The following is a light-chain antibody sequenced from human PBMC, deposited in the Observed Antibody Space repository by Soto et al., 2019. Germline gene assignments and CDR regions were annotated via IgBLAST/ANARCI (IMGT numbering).Light chain of an antibody. J-gene: IGKJ4*01. Sequence: EIVLTQSPGTLSLSPGDRATLSCRASQSVSIYLAWYQQKPGQAPRLLIYDASNRVTGIPARFSGSGSGTDFTLTISSLELEDFAVYYCQQRSNWPPLTFGGGTKVEIK. V-gene: IGKV3-11*01. CDR1: QSVSIY. CDR3: QQRSNWPPLT. CDR2: DAS.